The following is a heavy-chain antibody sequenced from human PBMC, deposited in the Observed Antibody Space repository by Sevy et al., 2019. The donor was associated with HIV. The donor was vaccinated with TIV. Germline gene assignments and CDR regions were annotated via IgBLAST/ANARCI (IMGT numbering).Heavy chain of an antibody. Sequence: SETLSLTCAVSGGSISSGGYSWSWIRQPPGKGLEWIGYIYHSGGTYYNPSLKSRVTISVDRSKNQFSLKLSSVTAADTAVYYCARAPMVRGVIIASFDYWGQGTLVTVSS. CDR2: IYHSGGT. CDR1: GGSISSGGYS. D-gene: IGHD3-10*01. V-gene: IGHV4-30-2*01. J-gene: IGHJ4*02. CDR3: ARAPMVRGVIIASFDY.